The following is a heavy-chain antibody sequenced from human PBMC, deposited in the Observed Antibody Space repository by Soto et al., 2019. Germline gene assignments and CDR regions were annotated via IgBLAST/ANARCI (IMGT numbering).Heavy chain of an antibody. CDR1: GFTFTSSA. J-gene: IGHJ6*02. Sequence: SVKVSCKASGFTFTSSAVQWVRQARGQRLEWIGWIVVGSGNTKYAQKFQERVTITRYMSTSTAYMELSSLRSEDTAVYYCAVHKRWPHHYYYGMDVWGQGTTVTVSS. CDR2: IVVGSGNT. V-gene: IGHV1-58*01. CDR3: AVHKRWPHHYYYGMDV.